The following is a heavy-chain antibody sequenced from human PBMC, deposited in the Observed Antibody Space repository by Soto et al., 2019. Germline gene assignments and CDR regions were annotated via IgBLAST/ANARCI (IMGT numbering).Heavy chain of an antibody. CDR3: ARGRYGSGSYYSENYYGMDV. J-gene: IGHJ6*02. D-gene: IGHD3-10*01. V-gene: IGHV5-10-1*01. CDR2: IDPSDSYT. CDR1: GYSFTIYW. Sequence: GESLKISCKGSGYSFTIYWISWVLQMPWKGLEWMGRIDPSDSYTNYSPSFQGHVTISADKSISTAYLQWSSLKASDTAMYYCARGRYGSGSYYSENYYGMDVWGQGTTVTVSS.